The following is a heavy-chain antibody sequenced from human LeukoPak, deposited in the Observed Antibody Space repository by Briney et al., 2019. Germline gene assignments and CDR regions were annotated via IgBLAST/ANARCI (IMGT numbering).Heavy chain of an antibody. CDR1: GLSVRDSE. J-gene: IGHJ4*02. D-gene: IGHD3-10*01. CDR3: SMRFRD. CDR2: VRADGTTK. Sequence: GGSLRLSCVGSGLSVRDSEMNWVRQAPGKGLEWVAHVRADGTTKWYADSVRDRFNIVRDNARNSVFLQMNSLRVDDSATYYCSMRFRDWGQGILVTVSS. V-gene: IGHV3-48*03.